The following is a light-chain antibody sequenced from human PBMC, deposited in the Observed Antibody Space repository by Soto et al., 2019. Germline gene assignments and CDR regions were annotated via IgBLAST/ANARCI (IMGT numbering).Light chain of an antibody. CDR1: QSISSY. Sequence: DIQMTQSPSSLSASVGDRVTITCRASQSISSYLNWYQQKPGKAPKLLIYAASSLQSGVPSRFSGSGSGTDFTLTISSLQPEDFAVYFCQQYHIWPSWTFGQGTKVEHK. J-gene: IGKJ1*01. V-gene: IGKV1-39*01. CDR3: QQYHIWPSWT. CDR2: AAS.